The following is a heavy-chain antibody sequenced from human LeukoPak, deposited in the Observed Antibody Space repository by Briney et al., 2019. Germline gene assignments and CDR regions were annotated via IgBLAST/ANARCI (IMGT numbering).Heavy chain of an antibody. V-gene: IGHV1-2*02. Sequence: WASVKVSCKASGYTFTGYYMHWVRQAPGQGLEWMGWINPNSGGTNYAQKFQGRVTMTRDTSISTAYMELSRLRPDDTAVYYCARDRGGSSSSYYYYMDVWGKGTTVTVSS. CDR1: GYTFTGYY. D-gene: IGHD6-6*01. J-gene: IGHJ6*03. CDR2: INPNSGGT. CDR3: ARDRGGSSSSYYYYMDV.